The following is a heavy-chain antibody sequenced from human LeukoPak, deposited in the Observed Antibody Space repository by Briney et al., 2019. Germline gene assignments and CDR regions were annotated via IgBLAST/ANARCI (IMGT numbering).Heavy chain of an antibody. J-gene: IGHJ6*03. CDR3: ARHVYYYYYYMDV. CDR2: IYNSGST. CDR1: EYSISSGYY. Sequence: PSGTLSLTCAVSEYSISSGYYWGWIRQPPGKGLEWIGSIYNSGSTYYNPSLKSRVTISVDTSKNQFSLKLTSVTAADTAMYYCARHVYYYYYYMDVWGKGTTVTVSS. V-gene: IGHV4-38-2*01.